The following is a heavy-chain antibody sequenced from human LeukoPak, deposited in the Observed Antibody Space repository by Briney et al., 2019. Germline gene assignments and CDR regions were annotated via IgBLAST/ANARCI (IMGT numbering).Heavy chain of an antibody. CDR1: GGSITSGSYY. V-gene: IGHV4-61*02. J-gene: IGHJ3*02. Sequence: SETLSLTCTVSGGSITSGSYYWSWIRQPAWKGLEWIGRIYTSGSTNYNPSLKSRVTISVDTSKNQFSLKLSSVTAADTAVYYCARRPSYCSGGSCYRNDAFDIWAQGTMVTVSS. CDR3: ARRPSYCSGGSCYRNDAFDI. CDR2: IYTSGST. D-gene: IGHD2-15*01.